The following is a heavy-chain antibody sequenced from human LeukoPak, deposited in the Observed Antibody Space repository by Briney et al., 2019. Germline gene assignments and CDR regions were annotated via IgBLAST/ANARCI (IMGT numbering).Heavy chain of an antibody. J-gene: IGHJ5*02. V-gene: IGHV4-34*01. Sequence: NPSETLSLTCAVSGGSFTAYYLNWIRQPPGKGLEWIGDISHSGTTNSNPSLKNRVTISVDTSKNQFSLKLSSVTAADTAVYYCARANRRRSRNFFDPWGQGTLVTVSS. D-gene: IGHD2/OR15-2a*01. CDR1: GGSFTAYY. CDR2: ISHSGTT. CDR3: ARANRRRSRNFFDP.